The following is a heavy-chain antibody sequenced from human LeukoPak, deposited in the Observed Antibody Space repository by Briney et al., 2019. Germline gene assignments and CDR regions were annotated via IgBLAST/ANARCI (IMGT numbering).Heavy chain of an antibody. Sequence: PGGSLRLSCAASGFTFSDYYMSWIRQPPGKGLEWIGEINHSGSTNYNPSLKSRVTISVDTSKNQFSLKLSSVTAADTAVYYCARARCSGGSCYFYYYYYMDVWGKGTTVTVSS. CDR1: GFTFSDYY. D-gene: IGHD2-15*01. J-gene: IGHJ6*03. CDR3: ARARCSGGSCYFYYYYYMDV. CDR2: INHSGST. V-gene: IGHV4-34*01.